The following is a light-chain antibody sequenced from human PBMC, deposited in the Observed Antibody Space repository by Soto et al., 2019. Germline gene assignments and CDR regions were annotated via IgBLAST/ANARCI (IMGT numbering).Light chain of an antibody. CDR2: GAS. CDR3: QQYNNWPPIT. Sequence: EIVMTQSPATLSVSPGVRATLSCRASQCVSSNLAWYQQKPGEAPRLLIYGASTRATGIPARFSGSGSGTDFTLTISSLQSEDFAVYYCQQYNNWPPITFGQGTRLEI. CDR1: QCVSSN. V-gene: IGKV3-15*01. J-gene: IGKJ5*01.